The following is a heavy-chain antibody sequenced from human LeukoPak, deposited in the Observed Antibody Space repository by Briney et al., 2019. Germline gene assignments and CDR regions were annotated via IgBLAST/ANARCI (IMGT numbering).Heavy chain of an antibody. V-gene: IGHV1-24*01. J-gene: IGHJ4*02. CDR2: FDPEDGET. Sequence: ASVKVSCKVSGYTLTELSMHWVRQAPGKGLEWVGGFDPEDGETIYAQKFQGRVTMTEDTSTHTAYMELSSLRSEDTAVYYCATGIVVPAALGVDYWGQGTLVTVSS. CDR3: ATGIVVPAALGVDY. CDR1: GYTLTELS. D-gene: IGHD2-2*01.